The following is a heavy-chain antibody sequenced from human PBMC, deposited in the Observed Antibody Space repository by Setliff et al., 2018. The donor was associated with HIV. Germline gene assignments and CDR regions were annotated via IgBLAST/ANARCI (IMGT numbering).Heavy chain of an antibody. V-gene: IGHV5-51*01. CDR3: ARHEGANTGHYYLDV. CDR2: IYPVDSDT. D-gene: IGHD1-26*01. Sequence: PGESLKISCKGSGYTFTSYWIAWVRQMPGKGLEWMGIIYPVDSDTRYSPSFQGQVTISVDKSVNTAYLQWSSLKASDTAMYYCARHEGANTGHYYLDVWGKGTTVTVSS. J-gene: IGHJ6*03. CDR1: GYTFTSYW.